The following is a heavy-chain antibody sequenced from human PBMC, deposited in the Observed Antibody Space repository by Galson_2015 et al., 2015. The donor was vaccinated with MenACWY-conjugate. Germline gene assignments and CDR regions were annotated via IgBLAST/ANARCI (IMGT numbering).Heavy chain of an antibody. J-gene: IGHJ4*02. V-gene: IGHV3-23*01. D-gene: IGHD3-10*01. CDR1: GFTFSDYY. CDR2: ISGSGSKT. CDR3: AREVVYGSGSYLEDFDS. Sequence: SLRLSCAASGFTFSDYYMSWVRQAPGKGLEWVSSISGSGSKTYYADSVKGRFTISRDNSKNTLFVQMNDLRAEDTAVYYCAREVVYGSGSYLEDFDSWGQGTLVTVSS.